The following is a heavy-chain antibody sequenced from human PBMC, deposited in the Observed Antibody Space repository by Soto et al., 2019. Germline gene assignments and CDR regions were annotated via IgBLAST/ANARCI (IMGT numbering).Heavy chain of an antibody. CDR3: AKTANGWFSAFDF. J-gene: IGHJ3*01. CDR1: GFTFSSYA. D-gene: IGHD6-19*01. CDR2: ISGSGGTT. Sequence: EVQLLESGGGLVQPGGSLRLSCAASGFTFSSYAMSWVRQAPGKGLEWVSAISGSGGTTYYADSVTGRFTFSRDNSKNTLYLQMNSLRAEDTAVYYCAKTANGWFSAFDFWGQGTIVTVSS. V-gene: IGHV3-23*01.